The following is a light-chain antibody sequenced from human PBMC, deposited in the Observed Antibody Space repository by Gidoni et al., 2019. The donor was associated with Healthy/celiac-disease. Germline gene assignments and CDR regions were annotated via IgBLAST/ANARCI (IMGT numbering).Light chain of an antibody. Sequence: AIQLTQSPSSLSASVGDRVTINCRASQRIRNDFGWYQQKPGKAPKLLIYAASSLQSGVPSRFSGSGAGTDFTLTISSLQPEDFANYCCLQDYNYPWTFGEGTKVEIK. V-gene: IGKV1-6*01. CDR3: LQDYNYPWT. CDR2: AAS. CDR1: QRIRND. J-gene: IGKJ1*01.